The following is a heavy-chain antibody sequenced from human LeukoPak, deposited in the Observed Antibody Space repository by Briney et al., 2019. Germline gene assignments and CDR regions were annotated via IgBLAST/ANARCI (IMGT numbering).Heavy chain of an antibody. J-gene: IGHJ4*02. V-gene: IGHV3-30-3*01. CDR1: GFTFSSYA. D-gene: IGHD5-18*01. CDR3: ARTDTAMVFGKKDYFDY. CDR2: ISYDGSNK. Sequence: QPGGSLRLSCAASGFTFSSYAMHWVRQAPGKGLEWVAVISYDGSNKYYADSVKGRFTISRDNSKNTLYLQMNSLRAEDTAVYYCARTDTAMVFGKKDYFDYWGQGTLVTVS.